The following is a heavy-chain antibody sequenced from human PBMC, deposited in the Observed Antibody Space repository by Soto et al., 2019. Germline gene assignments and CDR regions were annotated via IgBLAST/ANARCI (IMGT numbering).Heavy chain of an antibody. V-gene: IGHV4-4*07. CDR3: VRDGTKTLRDWLDP. CDR2: IYATGTT. CDR1: GASISGFY. Sequence: PSETLSLTCTVSGASISGFYWSWIRKSAGKGLEWIGRIYATGTTDYNPSLTSRVMMSVDTSKKQFSLKLRSVTAADTAVYYCVRDGTKTLRDWLDPLGQGISVTVSS. J-gene: IGHJ5*02. D-gene: IGHD1-1*01.